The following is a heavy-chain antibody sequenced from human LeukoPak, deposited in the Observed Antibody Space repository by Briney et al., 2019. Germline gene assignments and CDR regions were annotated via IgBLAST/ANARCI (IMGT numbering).Heavy chain of an antibody. CDR1: GFTFDDYA. J-gene: IGHJ4*02. CDR3: AKEYDY. Sequence: GGSLRLSCAASGFTFDDYAMHWVRHAPGKGLERVSGISWNSGSIGYADSVKGRFTISRDNAKNSLYLQMNSLRAEDTALYYCAKEYDYWGQGTLVTVSS. V-gene: IGHV3-9*01. CDR2: ISWNSGSI.